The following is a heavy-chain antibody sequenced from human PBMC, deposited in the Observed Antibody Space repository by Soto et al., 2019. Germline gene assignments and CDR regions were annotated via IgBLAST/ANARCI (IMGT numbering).Heavy chain of an antibody. V-gene: IGHV3-13*05. J-gene: IGHJ6*02. CDR2: IGAARDP. CDR1: GFTFSNFG. CDR3: ARAYTGRLPRRADYYYAMDV. Sequence: GGSRRRSWGTSGFTFSNFGMHWVRQVPGKGLEWVSAIGAARDPYYLGSVKGRFTISRENAKNSVYLQMNDLRAGDSAVYYCARAYTGRLPRRADYYYAMDVWGQGTTVTVSS. D-gene: IGHD2-2*02.